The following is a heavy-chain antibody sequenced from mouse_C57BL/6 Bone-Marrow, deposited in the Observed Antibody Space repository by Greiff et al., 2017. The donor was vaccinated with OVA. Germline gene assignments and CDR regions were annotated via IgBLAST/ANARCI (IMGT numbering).Heavy chain of an antibody. CDR3: SRRGNYYGSSYRWFAY. D-gene: IGHD1-1*01. V-gene: IGHV1-81*01. J-gene: IGHJ3*01. Sequence: VQLQESGAELARPGASVKLSCKASGYTFTSYGISWVKQRTGQGLEWIGEIYPRSGNTYYNEKFKGKATLTADKSSSTAYRELRSLTSEDAAVYFWSRRGNYYGSSYRWFAYWGQGTLFTVSA. CDR1: GYTFTSYG. CDR2: IYPRSGNT.